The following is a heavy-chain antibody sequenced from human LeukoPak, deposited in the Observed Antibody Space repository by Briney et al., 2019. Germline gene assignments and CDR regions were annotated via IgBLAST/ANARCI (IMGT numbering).Heavy chain of an antibody. CDR1: EFSVGSNY. D-gene: IGHD3-3*01. V-gene: IGHV3-66*01. Sequence: PGGSLRLSCAASEFSVGSNYMTWVRQAPGKGLEWVSLIYSGGSTYYADSVKGRFTISIDNSKNTLYLQMNSLRAEDTAVYYCARVPLYYDFWSGYLDYWGQGTLVTVSS. CDR3: ARVPLYYDFWSGYLDY. J-gene: IGHJ4*02. CDR2: IYSGGST.